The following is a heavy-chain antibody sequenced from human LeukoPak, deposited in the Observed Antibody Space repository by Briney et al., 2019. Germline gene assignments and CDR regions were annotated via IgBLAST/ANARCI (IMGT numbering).Heavy chain of an antibody. D-gene: IGHD6-13*01. Sequence: GGSLKLSCAASGFTFSGSAMHWARQASGKGLEWVGRIRSKANSYATAYAASVKGRFTISRDDSKNTAYLQMNSLKTEDTAVYYCTRHWTPDSSSWYWENYWGQGTLVTVSS. CDR1: GFTFSGSA. CDR3: TRHWTPDSSSWYWENY. J-gene: IGHJ4*02. CDR2: IRSKANSYAT. V-gene: IGHV3-73*01.